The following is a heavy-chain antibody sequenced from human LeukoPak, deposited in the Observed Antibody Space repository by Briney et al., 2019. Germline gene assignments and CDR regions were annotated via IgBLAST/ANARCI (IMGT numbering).Heavy chain of an antibody. D-gene: IGHD2-21*02. Sequence: PGGSLRLSCAASGFTFSSYWMHWVRHAPGKGLVWVSRINSDGSTTSYADSVKGRFTISRDNAKNTLYLQMNSLRAEDTAVYYCTRATAGGWFDPWGQGTLVTVSS. CDR3: TRATAGGWFDP. J-gene: IGHJ5*02. V-gene: IGHV3-74*01. CDR1: GFTFSSYW. CDR2: INSDGSTT.